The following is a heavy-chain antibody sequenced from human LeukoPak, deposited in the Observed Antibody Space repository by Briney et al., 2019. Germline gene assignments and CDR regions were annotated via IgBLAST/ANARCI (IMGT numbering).Heavy chain of an antibody. J-gene: IGHJ4*02. CDR2: ISGDGTTT. CDR3: TRVRSSSWYDY. CDR1: GFTFSTSW. D-gene: IGHD6-13*01. Sequence: KPGGSLILSCATSGFTFSTSWMHWVRQAPGKGLVWVSRISGDGTTTTYADSVKGRFTISRDNAKNTLFLQMNSLRVDDTAVYYCTRVRSSSWYDYWGQGALVTVSS. V-gene: IGHV3-74*01.